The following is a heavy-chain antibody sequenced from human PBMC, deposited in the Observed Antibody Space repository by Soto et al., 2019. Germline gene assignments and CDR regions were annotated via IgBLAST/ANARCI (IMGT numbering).Heavy chain of an antibody. V-gene: IGHV3-21*02. CDR2: ISSASRYT. J-gene: IGHJ4*02. CDR3: ARVNSGSVAGLRSPADY. CDR1: GFTFNDYS. Sequence: EVQLVESGGGLVKPGGSLRLSCAASGFTFNDYSMNWVRQAPGKRLEWVSSISSASRYTYYADSLKGRFTSSRDNAKDSLFLQMNSLRAEDTAVYYCARVNSGSVAGLRSPADYWCQGTLVTVSS. D-gene: IGHD3-10*01.